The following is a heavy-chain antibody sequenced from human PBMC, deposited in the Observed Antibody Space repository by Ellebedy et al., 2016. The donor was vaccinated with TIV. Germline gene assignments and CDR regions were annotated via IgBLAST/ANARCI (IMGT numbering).Heavy chain of an antibody. CDR1: GFTFSRSS. CDR2: ISSSSTYI. CDR3: ATGPMVRGDILRKETPNPHFDY. D-gene: IGHD3-10*01. Sequence: PGGSLRLSCATSGFTFSRSSMTWVRQAPGKGLEWVSSISSSSTYIYYADSVKGRFTISRDNAKNSLYLQMSSLRAEDTAVYYCATGPMVRGDILRKETPNPHFDYWGQGTLVTVSS. J-gene: IGHJ4*02. V-gene: IGHV3-21*04.